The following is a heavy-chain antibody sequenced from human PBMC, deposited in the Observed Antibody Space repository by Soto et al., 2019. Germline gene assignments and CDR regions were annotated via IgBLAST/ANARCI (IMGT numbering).Heavy chain of an antibody. Sequence: QVQLQESGPGLVKPSQTLSLTCTVSGGSIRSVNHYWSWIRQPPGKGLEWIGYIYYSGSTYYTPSLKSRVTISVDTSKNQFSLRLISVTAADTAFYYCATSEYSSSSVNWFDPWGQGTLVSVSS. CDR1: GGSIRSVNHY. D-gene: IGHD6-6*01. CDR2: IYYSGST. V-gene: IGHV4-30-4*01. CDR3: ATSEYSSSSVNWFDP. J-gene: IGHJ5*02.